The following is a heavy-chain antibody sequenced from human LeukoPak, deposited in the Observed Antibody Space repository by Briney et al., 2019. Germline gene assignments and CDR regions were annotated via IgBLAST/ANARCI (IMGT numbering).Heavy chain of an antibody. CDR2: IYTSGST. Sequence: SETLSLTCTVSGGSISSYYWSWIRQPAGKGLEWIGRIYTSGSTNYNPSLKSRVTMSVDTSKNQFSLKLSSVTAADTAVYYCARDRSSGWYSDFDYWGQGTLVTVSS. V-gene: IGHV4-4*07. CDR3: ARDRSSGWYSDFDY. D-gene: IGHD6-19*01. J-gene: IGHJ4*02. CDR1: GGSISSYY.